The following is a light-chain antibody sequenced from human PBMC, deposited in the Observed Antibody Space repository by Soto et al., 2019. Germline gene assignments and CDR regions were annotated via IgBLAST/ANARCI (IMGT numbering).Light chain of an antibody. J-gene: IGKJ4*01. CDR3: QQYYRTPPT. Sequence: DIVMTQSPDSLAVSLGERATIKCKSSQSVLYSSNNKNYLAWYQQKPGQPPKLLVYWASTRQSGVPGRFSGSGSGTDFTLTISSLQAEDVAVYYCQQYYRTPPTFGGGTKVEIK. CDR1: QSVLYSSNNKNY. CDR2: WAS. V-gene: IGKV4-1*01.